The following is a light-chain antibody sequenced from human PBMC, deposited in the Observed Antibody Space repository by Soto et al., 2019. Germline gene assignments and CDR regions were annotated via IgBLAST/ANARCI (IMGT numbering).Light chain of an antibody. CDR3: QQYNRWPMYS. CDR2: GAS. Sequence: EIVMTQSPATLSVSPGERATLSCRASQSVSYNLAWYQQKPGQAPRLLIHGASTRATGIPARFSGSGSGTEFTLTISSLQSEDFAVYYCQQYNRWPMYSFGQGTKLEIK. CDR1: QSVSYN. J-gene: IGKJ2*01. V-gene: IGKV3-15*01.